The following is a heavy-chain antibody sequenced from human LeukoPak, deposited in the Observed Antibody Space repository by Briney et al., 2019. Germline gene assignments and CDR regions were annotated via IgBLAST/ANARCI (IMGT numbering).Heavy chain of an antibody. CDR2: ISHDVKTT. D-gene: IGHD3-3*02. J-gene: IGHJ5*02. CDR3: ATSLGESTFET. CDR1: GFSFSDSV. Sequence: PGGSLRLSCVASGFSFSDSVIHWVRQAPGKGLEWVAVISHDVKTTYYADSAKGRFTISRDNSKNTVSMEMNSLRVEDTAVYYCATSLGESTFETWGQGTLVTVSS. V-gene: IGHV3-30*04.